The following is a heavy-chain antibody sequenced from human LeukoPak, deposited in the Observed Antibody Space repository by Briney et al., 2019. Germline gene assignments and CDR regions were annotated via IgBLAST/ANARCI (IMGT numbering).Heavy chain of an antibody. V-gene: IGHV4-61*01. CDR1: GYSISSDYY. CDR2: IYYSGSI. Sequence: SETLSLTCTVSGYSISSDYYWSWIRQPPGKGLEWIGYIYYSGSINYNPSLKSRVTISVDTSKNQFSLKLSSVTAADTAVYYCARGGGVHVFDYWGQGTLVTVSS. J-gene: IGHJ4*02. D-gene: IGHD5/OR15-5a*01. CDR3: ARGGGVHVFDY.